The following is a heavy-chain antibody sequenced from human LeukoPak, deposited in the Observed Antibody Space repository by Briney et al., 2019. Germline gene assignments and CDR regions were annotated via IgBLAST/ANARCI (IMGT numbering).Heavy chain of an antibody. D-gene: IGHD1-1*01. CDR2: IYPADSDT. CDR1: GYIFTTYW. Sequence: GESLKISCKVSGYIFTTYWIGWVRQMPGKGLEWMGIIYPADSDTRYSPSFQGQVTISVDKSISTAYLQWSSLKASDTAIYYCAGRGTGTTLAFDYWGQGTLVTVSS. J-gene: IGHJ4*02. V-gene: IGHV5-51*01. CDR3: AGRGTGTTLAFDY.